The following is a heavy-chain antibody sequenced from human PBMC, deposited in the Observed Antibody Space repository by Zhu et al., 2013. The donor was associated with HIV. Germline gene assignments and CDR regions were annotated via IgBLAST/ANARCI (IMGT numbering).Heavy chain of an antibody. Sequence: QVHLVQSGAEVKRPGASVKVSCKASGYNFSTYGISWVRQAPGEGLMWMGWISAYNGSTNYAQKFQGRVTLTTDTSTSTVSLEVRSLRSDDTAVYFCARERRTYGSLDWWGQGTLVTVSS. V-gene: IGHV1-18*01. CDR2: ISAYNGST. CDR3: ARERRTYGSLDW. D-gene: IGHD3-16*01. CDR1: GYNFSTYG. J-gene: IGHJ4*02.